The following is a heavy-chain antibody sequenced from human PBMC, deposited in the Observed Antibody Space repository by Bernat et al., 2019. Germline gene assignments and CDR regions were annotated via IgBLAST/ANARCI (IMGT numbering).Heavy chain of an antibody. CDR2: ISYDGSNK. CDR1: GFTFNNHG. J-gene: IGHJ4*02. V-gene: IGHV3-30*18. CDR3: AKVARHNCSGGNCPFDY. D-gene: IGHD2-15*01. Sequence: QVQLVESGGGVVQPGRSLRLSCAASGFTFNNHGMHWVRQAPGKGLEWVAVISYDGSNKFYADSVKGRFTISRDKSKNTLYVQMNSLRADDTAVYYCAKVARHNCSGGNCPFDYWGQGTLVTGS.